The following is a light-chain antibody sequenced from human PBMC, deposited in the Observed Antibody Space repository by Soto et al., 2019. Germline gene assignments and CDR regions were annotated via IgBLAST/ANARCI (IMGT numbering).Light chain of an antibody. V-gene: IGLV2-8*01. J-gene: IGLJ1*01. CDR1: SSDVGGYNY. Sequence: QSVLTQPPSASGSPGQSVTSSCTGTSSDVGGYNYVSWYQQHPGKAPKVIIYEVSKRPSGVPDRFSGSKSGSTASLTVSGLQAEDEADYYCSSYAVTNILVFGTGTKVTVL. CDR2: EVS. CDR3: SSYAVTNILV.